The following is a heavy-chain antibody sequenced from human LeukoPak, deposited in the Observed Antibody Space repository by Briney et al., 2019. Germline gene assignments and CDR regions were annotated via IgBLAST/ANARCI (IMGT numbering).Heavy chain of an antibody. CDR3: ARVGGAAGTAAAGFDI. J-gene: IGHJ4*02. Sequence: GGSLRLSCAASGFTVSSNYMSWVRQAPGKGLEWVSSISGSSAHIYYADSLKGRFTVSRDNAMNSLFLHMTNLGAEDTAIYYCARVGGAAGTAAAGFDIWGQGSLVTVSS. CDR2: ISGSSAHI. CDR1: GFTVSSNY. V-gene: IGHV3-21*01. D-gene: IGHD6-13*01.